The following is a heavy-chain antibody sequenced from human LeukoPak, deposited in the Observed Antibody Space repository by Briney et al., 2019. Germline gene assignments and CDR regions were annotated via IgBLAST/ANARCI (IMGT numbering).Heavy chain of an antibody. J-gene: IGHJ4*02. CDR1: GYTFPSYG. Sequence: ASVKVSCKASGYTFPSYGISWVRQAPGQGLEWRGWISAYNGNTNYAQKFQGRVIMTTDTSTSTAYMELRRMRSDDTAVYYCARDIGWMATIDYWGQGTLVTVSS. CDR3: ARDIGWMATIDY. V-gene: IGHV1-18*01. CDR2: ISAYNGNT. D-gene: IGHD5-24*01.